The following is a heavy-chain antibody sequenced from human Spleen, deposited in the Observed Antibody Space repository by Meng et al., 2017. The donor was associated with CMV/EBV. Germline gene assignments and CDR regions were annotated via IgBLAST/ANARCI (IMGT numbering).Heavy chain of an antibody. V-gene: IGHV4-34*01. Sequence: YYWSWIRQPPGKGLEWIGEINHSGSTNYNPSLKSRVTISVDTSKNQFSLKLSSVTAADTAVYYCARLHPTQAAAVLKYYYYYGMDVWGQGTTVTVSS. CDR3: ARLHPTQAAAVLKYYYYYGMDV. J-gene: IGHJ6*02. CDR1: YY. D-gene: IGHD6-13*01. CDR2: INHSGST.